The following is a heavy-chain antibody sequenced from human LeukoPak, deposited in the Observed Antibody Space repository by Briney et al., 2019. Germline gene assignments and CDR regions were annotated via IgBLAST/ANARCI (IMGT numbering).Heavy chain of an antibody. J-gene: IGHJ3*02. CDR2: LYHSGST. V-gene: IGHV4-30-2*01. Sequence: SQTLSLTCAVSGGSISSGGYSWSWIRQPPGKGLEWIGYLYHSGSTYYNPSLKSRVTISVDRSKNQFSLKLSSVTAADTAVYYCARGYDAFDIWGQGTMVTVSS. CDR1: GGSISSGGYS. CDR3: ARGYDAFDI.